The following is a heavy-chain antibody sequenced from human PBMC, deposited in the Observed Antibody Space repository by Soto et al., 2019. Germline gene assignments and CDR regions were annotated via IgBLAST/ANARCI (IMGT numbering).Heavy chain of an antibody. CDR3: ARDGPHYYYYMDV. CDR2: ISYDGSNK. V-gene: IGHV3-30*04. J-gene: IGHJ6*03. Sequence: GGSLRLSCAASGFTFSSYAMHWVRQAPGKGLEWVAVISYDGSNKYYADSVKGRFTISRDTSKNTLYLQMNSLRAEDTAVYYCARDGPHYYYYMDVWGKGTTVTVSS. CDR1: GFTFSSYA.